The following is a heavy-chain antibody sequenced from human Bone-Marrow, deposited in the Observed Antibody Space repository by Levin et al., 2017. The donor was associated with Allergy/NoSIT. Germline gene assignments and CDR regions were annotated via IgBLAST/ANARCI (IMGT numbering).Heavy chain of an antibody. CDR1: GGSISSSSYY. V-gene: IGHV4-39*01. CDR2: IYYSGST. J-gene: IGHJ4*02. Sequence: TASETLSLTCTVSGGSISSSSYYWGWIRQPPGKGLEWIGSIYYSGSTYYNPSLKSRVTISVDTSKNQFSLKLSSVTAADTAVYYCARHSTPPGDFDYWGQGTLVTVSS. CDR3: ARHSTPPGDFDY. D-gene: IGHD2-2*01.